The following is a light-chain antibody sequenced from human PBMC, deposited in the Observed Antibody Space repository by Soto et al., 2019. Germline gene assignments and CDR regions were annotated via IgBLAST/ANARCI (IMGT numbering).Light chain of an antibody. J-gene: IGKJ4*01. Sequence: DIVMTHTPRSLSVTPGQPASISCKSSQSLLHSDGMTYLYWYLQRPGQPPQLLIYEASNRFYGVPDRCSGSGAGTDFTLKISRVEDEDVGVYYCMQCIQLPLTFGGGTKVDIK. CDR2: EAS. V-gene: IGKV2D-29*01. CDR3: MQCIQLPLT. CDR1: QSLLHSDGMTY.